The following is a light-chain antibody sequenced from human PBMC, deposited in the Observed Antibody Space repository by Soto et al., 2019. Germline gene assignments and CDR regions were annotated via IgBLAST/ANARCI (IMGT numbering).Light chain of an antibody. V-gene: IGKV1-13*02. CDR3: QQFSVYPIT. J-gene: IGKJ5*01. CDR2: DAS. Sequence: AIQLTQSPSSLSASVGDRVTITCRASQDISTALAWYQHKPGKAPKLLMFDASRLESGVPSRFSGSGYGTDFTLTITSLQPEDFAAYFCQQFSVYPITFGQGTRLEIK. CDR1: QDISTA.